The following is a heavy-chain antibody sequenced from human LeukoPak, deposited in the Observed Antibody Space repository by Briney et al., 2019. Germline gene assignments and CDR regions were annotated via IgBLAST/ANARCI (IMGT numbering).Heavy chain of an antibody. CDR1: GGSFSGYY. Sequence: SETLSLTCAVYGGSFSGYYWSWIRQPPGKGLEWIGEINHSGSTNYNPSLKSRVTISVDTSKNQFSLKLSSVTAADTAAYYCARGYSSGWFRSNDDYWGQGTLVTVSS. V-gene: IGHV4-34*01. CDR3: ARGYSSGWFRSNDDY. CDR2: INHSGST. J-gene: IGHJ4*02. D-gene: IGHD6-19*01.